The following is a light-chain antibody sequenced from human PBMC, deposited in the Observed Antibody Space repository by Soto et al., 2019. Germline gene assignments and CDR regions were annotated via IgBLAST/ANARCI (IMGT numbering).Light chain of an antibody. Sequence: EIVMTQSPATLSVSPGERATLSCRASQSVSSNLAWYQQKPGQAPRLLIYGASTMATGIPPRFSGSGSGTEFTLTISSLQSEDFVVYYCQQYNNWPPHTFGGGTKVEIK. CDR2: GAS. CDR1: QSVSSN. V-gene: IGKV3-15*01. CDR3: QQYNNWPPHT. J-gene: IGKJ4*01.